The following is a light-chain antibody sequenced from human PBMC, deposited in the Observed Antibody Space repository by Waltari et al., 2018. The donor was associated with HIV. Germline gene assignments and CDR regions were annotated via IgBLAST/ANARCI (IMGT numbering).Light chain of an antibody. V-gene: IGKV1D-16*01. CDR2: SAS. CDR1: QDITNR. Sequence: DLPMTQSPFYLSASVREPINNPCRARQDITNRLVWYQQKPGKAPQSLIYSASNLQSGVSSRFSGSGSGTEFTLTISSLQPEDFATYYCQQYRSYPLTFGGGTKVEIK. J-gene: IGKJ4*01. CDR3: QQYRSYPLT.